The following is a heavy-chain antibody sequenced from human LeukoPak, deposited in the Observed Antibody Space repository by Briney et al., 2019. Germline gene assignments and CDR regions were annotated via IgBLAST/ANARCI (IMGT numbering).Heavy chain of an antibody. CDR3: ARVGMRYSSSSPPAPLLDY. CDR1: GGSISSYY. J-gene: IGHJ4*02. CDR2: IYYSGST. D-gene: IGHD6-6*01. Sequence: PSETLSPTCTVSGGSISSYYWSWIRQPPGKGLEWIGYIYYSGSTNYNPSLKSRVTISVDTSKNQFSLKLSSVTAADTAVYYCARVGMRYSSSSPPAPLLDYWGQGTLVTVSS. V-gene: IGHV4-59*01.